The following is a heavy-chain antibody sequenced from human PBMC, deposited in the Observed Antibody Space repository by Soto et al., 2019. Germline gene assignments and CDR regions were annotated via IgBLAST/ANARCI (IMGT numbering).Heavy chain of an antibody. V-gene: IGHV4-39*01. CDR2: IYYSGNT. J-gene: IGHJ6*03. CDR3: ARLVKIRGAYYYYMDV. Sequence: SETLSLTCTVSGGSISSSSYYWGWIRQHPGKGLEWIGSIYYSGNTYYRPSLKSRVTISVDTSKNQFSLKLSSVTAADTAVYYCARLVKIRGAYYYYMDVWGKGTTVTVSS. D-gene: IGHD3-10*01. CDR1: GGSISSSSYY.